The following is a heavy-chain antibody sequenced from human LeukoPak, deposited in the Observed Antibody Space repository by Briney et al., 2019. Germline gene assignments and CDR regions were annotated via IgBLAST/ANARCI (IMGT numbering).Heavy chain of an antibody. V-gene: IGHV1-24*01. CDR1: GYTLTELS. J-gene: IGHJ6*03. Sequence: ASVKVSCKVSGYTLTELSMHWVRQAPGKGLEWMGGFDPEDGETIYAQKFQGRVTMTEDTSTDTAYMELSSLRSDDTAAYYCATAEIAVAGRYMDVWGKGTTVTISS. CDR2: FDPEDGET. D-gene: IGHD6-19*01. CDR3: ATAEIAVAGRYMDV.